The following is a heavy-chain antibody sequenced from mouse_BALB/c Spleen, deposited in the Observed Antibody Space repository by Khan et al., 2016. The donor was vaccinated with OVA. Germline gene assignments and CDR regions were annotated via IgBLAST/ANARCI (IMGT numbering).Heavy chain of an antibody. CDR3: VREGAYHRSDGWFAY. CDR2: INPSNDYT. D-gene: IGHD2-14*01. CDR1: GYTFTSYT. J-gene: IGHJ3*01. Sequence: QIQLVQSRAELARPGASVKMSCKASGYTFTSYTIHWVRQRPGQAPEWIGHINPSNDYTNYNQNFKDKATLIVDKSYTTAYMQLSNLTSEDSAVYYGVREGAYHRSDGWFAYWGQGTLVTVSA. V-gene: IGHV1-4*01.